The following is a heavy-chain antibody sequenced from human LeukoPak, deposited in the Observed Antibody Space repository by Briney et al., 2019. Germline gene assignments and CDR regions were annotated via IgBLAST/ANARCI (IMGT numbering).Heavy chain of an antibody. CDR1: GFTFSSYG. D-gene: IGHD3-16*01. J-gene: IGHJ3*02. V-gene: IGHV3-30*02. Sequence: GGSLRLSCAASGFTFSSYGMHWVRQAPGKGLEWVAFIRYDGSNKYYADSVKGRFTISRDNSKNTLYLQMNSLRAEDTAVYYCAKDIRIPGVWKSRWDAFDIWGQGTMVTVSS. CDR2: IRYDGSNK. CDR3: AKDIRIPGVWKSRWDAFDI.